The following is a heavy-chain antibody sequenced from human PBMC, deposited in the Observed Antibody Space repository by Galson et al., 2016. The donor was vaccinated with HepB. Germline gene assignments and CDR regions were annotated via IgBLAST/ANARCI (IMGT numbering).Heavy chain of an antibody. Sequence: SVKVSCKASGYTFTNYGIHWLRQAPGQGLEWMGWILAYNGNTNYAQQLQGRVTITTDTSTTTAYMDLRSLRSDDTAVYYCARLHWRGFDNSGTKYLFDNWGQGTLVTVSA. D-gene: IGHD3-22*01. CDR3: ARLHWRGFDNSGTKYLFDN. CDR2: ILAYNGNT. V-gene: IGHV1-18*01. CDR1: GYTFTNYG. J-gene: IGHJ4*02.